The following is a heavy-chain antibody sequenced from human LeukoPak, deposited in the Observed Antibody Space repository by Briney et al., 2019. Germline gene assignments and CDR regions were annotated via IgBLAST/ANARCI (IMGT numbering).Heavy chain of an antibody. CDR3: ARHAQSPYSGSFDY. Sequence: SETLSLTCAVSGGSISSSNWWSWVRQPPGKGLEWIGEIYHSGSTNYNPSLKSRVTISVDTSKNQFSLRMSSVAAADTAVYYCARHAQSPYSGSFDYWGQGTLVTVSS. D-gene: IGHD1-26*01. CDR2: IYHSGST. J-gene: IGHJ4*02. CDR1: GGSISSSNW. V-gene: IGHV4-4*02.